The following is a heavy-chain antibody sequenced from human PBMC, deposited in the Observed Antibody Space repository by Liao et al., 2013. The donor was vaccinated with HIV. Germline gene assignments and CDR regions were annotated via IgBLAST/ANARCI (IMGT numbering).Heavy chain of an antibody. CDR2: INHSGST. D-gene: IGHD3-22*01. CDR1: GGSISSSSYY. CDR3: ARRSYYYDSSGYYSAPDYYYYYMDV. Sequence: QLQLQESGPGLVKPSETLSLTCTVSGGSISSSSYYWGWIRQPPGKGLEWIGEINHSGSTNYNPSLKSRVTISVDTSKNQFSLKLSSVTAADTAVYYCARRSYYYDSSGYYSAPDYYYYYMDVWGKGTTVTVSS. J-gene: IGHJ6*03. V-gene: IGHV4-39*07.